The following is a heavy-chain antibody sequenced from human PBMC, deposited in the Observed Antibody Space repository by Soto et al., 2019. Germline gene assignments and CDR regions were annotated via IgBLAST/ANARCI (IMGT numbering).Heavy chain of an antibody. J-gene: IGHJ2*01. CDR3: ARTYYYGSGRWFFDL. CDR2: IYYSGST. D-gene: IGHD3-10*01. Sequence: QAQLQESDPGLVKPSETLSLTCTVSGDSINTYYWSWIRQPPGRGLEWIGYIYYSGSTNYNPSLKSRVTISVDTSKNQFSLRLTSVTAADTAVYFCARTYYYGSGRWFFDLWGRGTLITVSS. CDR1: GDSINTYY. V-gene: IGHV4-59*01.